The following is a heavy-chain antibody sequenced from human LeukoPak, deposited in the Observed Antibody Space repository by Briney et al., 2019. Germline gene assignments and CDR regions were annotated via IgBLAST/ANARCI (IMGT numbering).Heavy chain of an antibody. J-gene: IGHJ3*02. V-gene: IGHV6-1*01. D-gene: IGHD1-26*01. CDR2: THYRSKLYN. CDR3: ARSVGDIDI. Sequence: TSQTLSLTCAISGDIVSSNSAAWHWIGQSPSRGLEWLGRTHYRSKLYNDYARSLKSRIIINPDTSKNQFSLQLNSVTPEDTAVYYCARSVGDIDIWGQGAMVTVSS. CDR1: GDIVSSNSAA.